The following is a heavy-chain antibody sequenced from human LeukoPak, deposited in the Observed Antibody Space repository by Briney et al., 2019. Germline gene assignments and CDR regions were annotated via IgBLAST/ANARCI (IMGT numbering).Heavy chain of an antibody. D-gene: IGHD5-18*01. Sequence: SLRLSCAASGFTFDDYAMHWVRQAPGKGLEWVSGISYNSGSINYAESVKGRFTISRDNAKNSLYLQMNSLTVEDTALYYCAKVGPVSSYGFGFFNYWGRGTLVTVSP. J-gene: IGHJ4*02. V-gene: IGHV3-9*01. CDR2: ISYNSGSI. CDR1: GFTFDDYA. CDR3: AKVGPVSSYGFGFFNY.